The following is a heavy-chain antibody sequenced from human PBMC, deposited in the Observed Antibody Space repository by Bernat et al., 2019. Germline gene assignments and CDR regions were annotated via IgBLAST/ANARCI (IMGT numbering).Heavy chain of an antibody. Sequence: EVQLVESGGGLVQPGGSLRLSCAASGFTFSSYEMNWVRQAPGKGLEWVSYISSSGSTIYYADSVKGRFTISRDNAKNSLYLQMNSLRAEDTAVYYCARGLKNVLRYFAQAGAFDIWGQGTMVTVSS. D-gene: IGHD3-9*01. J-gene: IGHJ3*02. CDR2: ISSSGSTI. CDR3: ARGLKNVLRYFAQAGAFDI. CDR1: GFTFSSYE. V-gene: IGHV3-48*03.